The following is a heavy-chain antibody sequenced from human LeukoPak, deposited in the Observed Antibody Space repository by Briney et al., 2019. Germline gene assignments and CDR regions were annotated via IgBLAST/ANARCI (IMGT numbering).Heavy chain of an antibody. CDR3: ARVIAAAGIVGIDY. J-gene: IGHJ4*02. D-gene: IGHD6-13*01. Sequence: PSETLSLTCAVYGGSFSGYYWSWIRQPPGKGLEWIGEINHSGSTNYNPSLKSRVTISVDTSKNQFSLKLSSVTAADTAVYYCARVIAAAGIVGIDYWGQGTLVTVSP. V-gene: IGHV4-34*01. CDR1: GGSFSGYY. CDR2: INHSGST.